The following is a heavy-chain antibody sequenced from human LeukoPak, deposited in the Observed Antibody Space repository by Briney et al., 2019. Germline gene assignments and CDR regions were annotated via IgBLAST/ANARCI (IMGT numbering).Heavy chain of an antibody. J-gene: IGHJ5*01. V-gene: IGHV4-28*03. D-gene: IGHD1-20*01. CDR2: IYYSGST. CDR1: GYSISSSNW. CDR3: ARVITGTTNWFDS. Sequence: SDTLSLTCAVSGYSISSSNWWGWIRQPPGKGLEWIGYIYYSGSTYYNPSLKSRVTMSVDTSKNQFSLKLSSVTAVDTAVYYCARVITGTTNWFDSWGQGTLVTVSS.